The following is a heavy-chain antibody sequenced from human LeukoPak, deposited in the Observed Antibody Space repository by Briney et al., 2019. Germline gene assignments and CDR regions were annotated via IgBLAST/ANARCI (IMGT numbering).Heavy chain of an antibody. D-gene: IGHD3-10*01. CDR1: GGSISSGGYY. Sequence: SETLSLTCTVSGGSISSGGYYWSWIRQHPGKGLEWIGYIYYSGSTYYNPSLKSRVTISVDTSKNQFSLKLSSVTAADTAVYYCARGGSGSAWFDPWGQGILVTVSS. J-gene: IGHJ5*02. CDR3: ARGGSGSAWFDP. CDR2: IYYSGST. V-gene: IGHV4-31*03.